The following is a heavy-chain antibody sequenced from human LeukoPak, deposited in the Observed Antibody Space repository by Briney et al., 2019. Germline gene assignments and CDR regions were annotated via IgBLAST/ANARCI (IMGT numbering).Heavy chain of an antibody. Sequence: GASVKVSCKASGYTFTSYGISWVRQPPGQGLEWMGWISAYNGNTNYAQKLQDRVTMTTDTSTSTAYMELRSLRSDDTAVYYCARDYRNFGEVVWSQWGQGTLVTVSS. J-gene: IGHJ4*02. CDR2: ISAYNGNT. CDR1: GYTFTSYG. CDR3: ARDYRNFGEVVWSQ. D-gene: IGHD2-15*01. V-gene: IGHV1-18*01.